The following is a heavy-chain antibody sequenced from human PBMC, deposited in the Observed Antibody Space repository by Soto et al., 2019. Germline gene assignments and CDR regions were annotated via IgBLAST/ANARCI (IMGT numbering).Heavy chain of an antibody. J-gene: IGHJ3*02. Sequence: EVQLVESGGGLVQPGGSLSLPWAASGSPFSTSWMPWFRKPQGKGLVWVSRINSDGRSTDYADSVKGRFTISRDNAKNTLYLQMNSLRAEDTAVYYCVRGVNPFDIWGQGTMVTVSS. V-gene: IGHV3-74*01. D-gene: IGHD2-21*01. CDR2: INSDGRST. CDR1: GSPFSTSW. CDR3: VRGVNPFDI.